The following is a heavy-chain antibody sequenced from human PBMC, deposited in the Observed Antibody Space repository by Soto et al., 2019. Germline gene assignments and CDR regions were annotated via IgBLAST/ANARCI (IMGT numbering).Heavy chain of an antibody. J-gene: IGHJ6*02. CDR1: GGTFSSYA. CDR2: IIPIFGTA. V-gene: IGHV1-69*13. Sequence: ASVKVSCKASGGTFSSYAISWVRQAPGQGLEWMGGIIPIFGTANYAQKFQGRVTITADESTSTAYMELSSLRSEDTAVYYCASENVLRFLEWLSHAAYYYYYYGMDVWGQGTTVTVSS. CDR3: ASENVLRFLEWLSHAAYYYYYYGMDV. D-gene: IGHD3-3*01.